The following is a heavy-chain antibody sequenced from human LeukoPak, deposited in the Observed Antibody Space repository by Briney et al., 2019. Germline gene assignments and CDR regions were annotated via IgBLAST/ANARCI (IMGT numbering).Heavy chain of an antibody. V-gene: IGHV3-30*04. CDR3: ASGFQH. Sequence: GGSLRLSCAASGFTFSSYAMHWVRQAPGKGLEWVAVVSYDGSNKYYADSVKGRFTISRDNSKNTLYLQMNSLRAEDTAVYYCASGFQHWGQGTLVTVSS. J-gene: IGHJ1*01. CDR2: VSYDGSNK. CDR1: GFTFSSYA.